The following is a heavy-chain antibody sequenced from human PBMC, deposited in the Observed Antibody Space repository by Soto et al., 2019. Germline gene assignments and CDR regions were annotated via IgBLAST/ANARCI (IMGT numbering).Heavy chain of an antibody. CDR2: IWYDGSNK. CDR3: ARDPYPGIAAGGLDY. Sequence: QVQLVESGGGVVQPGRSLRLSCAASGFTFSSYGMHWVRQAPGKGLEWVAVIWYDGSNKYYADSVKGRFTISRDNSKNMGYLKMKSLRAEDTAVYYCARDPYPGIAAGGLDYWGQGTLVTVSS. CDR1: GFTFSSYG. V-gene: IGHV3-33*01. D-gene: IGHD6-13*01. J-gene: IGHJ4*02.